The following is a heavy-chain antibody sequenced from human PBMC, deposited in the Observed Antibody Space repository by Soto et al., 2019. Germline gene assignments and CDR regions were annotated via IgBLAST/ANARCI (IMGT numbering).Heavy chain of an antibody. V-gene: IGHV3-7*01. CDR2: IKPDGSEK. CDR1: GGTFSSYW. J-gene: IGHJ5*02. Sequence: GGSLRLSCGAAGGTFSSYWMSWVRQTPGKGLEWVGNIKPDGSEKSYVDSVKGRFTISRDNAKNSLYLELNSLRAEDTAVYYCARDYLWGQGTLVTVSS. CDR3: ARDYL.